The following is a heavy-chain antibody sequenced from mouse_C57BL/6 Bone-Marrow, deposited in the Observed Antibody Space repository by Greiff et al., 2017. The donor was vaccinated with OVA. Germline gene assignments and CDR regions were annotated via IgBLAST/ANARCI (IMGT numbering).Heavy chain of an antibody. D-gene: IGHD2-4*01. V-gene: IGHV5-4*01. CDR1: GFTFSSYA. CDR2: ISDGGSYT. CDR3: AREGLRRFSPWFAY. J-gene: IGHJ3*01. Sequence: VQLKQSGGGLVKPGGSLKLSCAASGFTFSSYAMSWVRQTPEKRLEWVATISDGGSYTYYPDNVKGRFTISRDNAKNNLYLQMSHLKSEDTAMYYCAREGLRRFSPWFAYWGQGTLVTVSA.